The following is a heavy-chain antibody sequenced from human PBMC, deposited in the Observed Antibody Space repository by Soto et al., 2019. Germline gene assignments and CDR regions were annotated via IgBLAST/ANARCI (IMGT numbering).Heavy chain of an antibody. D-gene: IGHD5-12*01. Sequence: PRGSLRLSCAASGFTFSSYAMSWVRQAPGKGLEWVSAISGSGGSTYYADSVKGRFTISRDNSKNTLYLQMNSLRAEDTAVYYCAKSGPPPGATILPPCDYWGQGTLVTVSS. CDR1: GFTFSSYA. CDR3: AKSGPPPGATILPPCDY. CDR2: ISGSGGST. V-gene: IGHV3-23*01. J-gene: IGHJ4*02.